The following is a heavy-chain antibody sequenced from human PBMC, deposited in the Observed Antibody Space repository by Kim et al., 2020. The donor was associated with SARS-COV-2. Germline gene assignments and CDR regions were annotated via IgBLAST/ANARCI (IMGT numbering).Heavy chain of an antibody. J-gene: IGHJ5*02. V-gene: IGHV4-59*01. Sequence: SETLSLTCFVSGGSISSSYWTWIRQPPGKGLEWIGYVYYSGTTNYNPSLNSRVTISVDTSKNLFSLKLSSVTAADTAVYYCARDASGYGWFDPWGQGALVTVSS. CDR1: GGSISSSY. CDR2: VYYSGTT. CDR3: ARDASGYGWFDP. D-gene: IGHD5-18*01.